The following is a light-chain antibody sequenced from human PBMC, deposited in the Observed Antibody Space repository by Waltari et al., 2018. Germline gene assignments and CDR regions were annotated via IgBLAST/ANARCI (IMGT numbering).Light chain of an antibody. V-gene: IGKV1-5*03. CDR2: KAS. Sequence: DIQMTQSPSSLSASVGDRVTITCQASQRISYWLAWYQQKPGKAPKLLVYKASSLESGVPSRFSGSVSGTEYTLTISSLQPDDFATYYCQQYNTYPATFGQGTKVEIK. CDR1: QRISYW. CDR3: QQYNTYPAT. J-gene: IGKJ2*01.